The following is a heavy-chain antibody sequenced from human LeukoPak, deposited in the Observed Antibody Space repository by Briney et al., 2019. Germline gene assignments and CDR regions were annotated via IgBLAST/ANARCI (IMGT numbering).Heavy chain of an antibody. V-gene: IGHV1-18*01. J-gene: IGHJ6*03. D-gene: IGHD6-13*01. Sequence: ASVKVSCKASGYTFTNYGISWVRQAPGQGLEWMGWISVYNGNTNYAQKLQGRVTMTTDTSTSTVYMELSSLRSEDTAVYYCASPPVPQAAAITPGYFYYYMDVWGKGTTVTVSS. CDR1: GYTFTNYG. CDR3: ASPPVPQAAAITPGYFYYYMDV. CDR2: ISVYNGNT.